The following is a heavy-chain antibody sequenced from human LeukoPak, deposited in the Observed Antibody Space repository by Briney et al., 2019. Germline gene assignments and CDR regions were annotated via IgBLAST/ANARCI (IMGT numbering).Heavy chain of an antibody. D-gene: IGHD3-10*01. CDR1: GYTFTSYG. CDR2: ISAYNGNT. Sequence: ASVKVSCKASGYTFTSYGISWVRQAPGQGLEWMGWISAYNGNTNYAQKLQGRVTMTRNTSISTAYMELSSLRSEDTAVYYCARKDQLLWFGELLDYWGQGTLVTVSS. V-gene: IGHV1-18*01. CDR3: ARKDQLLWFGELLDY. J-gene: IGHJ4*02.